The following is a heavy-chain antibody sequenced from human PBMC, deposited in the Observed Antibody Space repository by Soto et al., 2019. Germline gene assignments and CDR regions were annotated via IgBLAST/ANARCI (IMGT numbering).Heavy chain of an antibody. D-gene: IGHD6-19*01. J-gene: IGHJ3*02. CDR1: GFTFSSYW. CDR2: VNPDGSAT. Sequence: GGSLRLSCAGSGFTFSSYWMHWVRQAPGKGLVWVSRVNPDGSATKYADSVKGRFTVSRDNAKNTMSLQMYSLRGDDSAVYYCARVLKSSGWDNDVFDIWGQGAMVTVSS. CDR3: ARVLKSSGWDNDVFDI. V-gene: IGHV3-74*01.